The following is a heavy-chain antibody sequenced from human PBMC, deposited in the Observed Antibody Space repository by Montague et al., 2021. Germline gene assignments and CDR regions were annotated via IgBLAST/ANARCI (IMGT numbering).Heavy chain of an antibody. J-gene: IGHJ5*02. CDR1: AGSISSNIYW. CDR2: TFNTWSS. Sequence: SETLSLTCTVSAGSISSNIYWWAWIRQPPWKGLEYVGTTFNTWSSYYSPSLKSRVTISVDTSKNQFSLRLSAVTAAYTAVYYCARSLYCIGVSCYSGFDPWDKGTLVTVSS. D-gene: IGHD2-15*01. CDR3: ARSLYCIGVSCYSGFDP. V-gene: IGHV4-39*01.